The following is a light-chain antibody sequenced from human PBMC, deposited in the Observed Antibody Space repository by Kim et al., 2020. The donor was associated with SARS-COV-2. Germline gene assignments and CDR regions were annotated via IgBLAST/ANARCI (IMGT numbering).Light chain of an antibody. CDR1: SSDVGSYNL. J-gene: IGLJ2*01. CDR3: CSYAGSSTFDVV. CDR2: EGS. Sequence: SITISCTGTSSDVGSYNLVSWYQQHPGKAPKLMIYEGSKRPSGVSNRFSGSKSGNTASLTISGLQAEDEADYYCCSYAGSSTFDVVFGGGTQLTVL. V-gene: IGLV2-23*03.